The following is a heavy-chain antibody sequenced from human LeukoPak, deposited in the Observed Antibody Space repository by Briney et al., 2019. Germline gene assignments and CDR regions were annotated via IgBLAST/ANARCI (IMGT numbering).Heavy chain of an antibody. CDR2: INPSGGTT. D-gene: IGHD2-8*01. V-gene: IGHV1-46*01. CDR1: GYTLTELP. CDR3: ARQRGGQYEDAFDI. Sequence: ASVKVSCKVSGYTLTELPMHWVRQAPGQGLEWMGIINPSGGTTIYAQKFQGRVTMTRDTSTSTVYMELSSLRSEDTAVYYCARQRGGQYEDAFDIWGQGTVVTVSS. J-gene: IGHJ3*02.